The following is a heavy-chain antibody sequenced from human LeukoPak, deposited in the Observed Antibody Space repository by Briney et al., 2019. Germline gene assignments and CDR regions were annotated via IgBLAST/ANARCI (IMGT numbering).Heavy chain of an antibody. V-gene: IGHV3-9*01. CDR2: ISWNSGSI. D-gene: IGHD6-19*01. Sequence: PGRSLRLSCAASGFTFDDYAMHWVRQAPGKGLEWVSGISWNSGSIGYADSVKGRFTISRDNAKNSLYLQMNSLRAEDTALYYCAKGRNPGYSSGWYDYWGQGTLVIVSS. J-gene: IGHJ4*02. CDR1: GFTFDDYA. CDR3: AKGRNPGYSSGWYDY.